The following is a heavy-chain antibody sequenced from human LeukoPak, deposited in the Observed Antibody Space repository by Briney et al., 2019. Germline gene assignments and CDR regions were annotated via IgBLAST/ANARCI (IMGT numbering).Heavy chain of an antibody. Sequence: SETLSLTCTVSGGSINSYYWSWIRQSAGKGLEWIGRIYTSGGTPDYSPSLKSRVTMSIDTSKNQFSLQLSSVTAADTAVYYCASLVRVEVVPAAMRTSGYNWFDPWGQGTLVTVSS. CDR3: ASLVRVEVVPAAMRTSGYNWFDP. V-gene: IGHV4-4*07. CDR1: GGSINSYY. CDR2: IYTSGGTP. D-gene: IGHD2-2*01. J-gene: IGHJ5*02.